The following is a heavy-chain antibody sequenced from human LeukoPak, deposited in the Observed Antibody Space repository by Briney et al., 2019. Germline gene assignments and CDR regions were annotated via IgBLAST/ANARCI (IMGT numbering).Heavy chain of an antibody. V-gene: IGHV3-53*01. CDR3: ARGSLVTNYYYYGMDV. D-gene: IGHD4-23*01. Sequence: GGSLRLSCAASGFTVSGNYMSWVRQAPGKGLEWVSVIYSGGSTYYADSVKGRFTISRDNSKNTLYLQMNSLRAEDTAVYYCARGSLVTNYYYYGMDVWGQGTTVTVSS. CDR2: IYSGGST. CDR1: GFTVSGNY. J-gene: IGHJ6*02.